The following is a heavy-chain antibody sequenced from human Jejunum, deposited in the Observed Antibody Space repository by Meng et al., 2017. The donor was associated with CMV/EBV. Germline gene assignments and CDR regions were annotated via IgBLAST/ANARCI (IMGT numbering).Heavy chain of an antibody. Sequence: GSVRSSAYIWGWIRQPPGKGPEWIGNINYGGSTYYSPSLKSRVTISVDMSKNQFSLKLSSVTAADTAMYYCARDSPPLYSRNWYPLWGQGTTVTVSS. J-gene: IGHJ6*02. CDR2: INYGGST. D-gene: IGHD4-11*01. CDR3: ARDSPPLYSRNWYPL. CDR1: GSVRSSAYI. V-gene: IGHV4-39*07.